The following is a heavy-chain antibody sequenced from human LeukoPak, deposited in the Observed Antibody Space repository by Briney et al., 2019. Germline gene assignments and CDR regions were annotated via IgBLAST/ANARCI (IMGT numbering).Heavy chain of an antibody. D-gene: IGHD3-3*01. CDR2: IGGRGGGT. J-gene: IGHJ6*02. V-gene: IGHV3-23*01. CDR1: GFTFSHYA. CDR3: ARESGDFWSGYYYYGMDV. Sequence: GASLRLSCAASGFTFSHYAMSWVRQAPGKGLEWVSAIGGRGGGTYYADSVKGRFTVSRDDSKNTVYLQMNSLRAEHTAVYYCARESGDFWSGYYYYGMDVWGQGTTVTVSS.